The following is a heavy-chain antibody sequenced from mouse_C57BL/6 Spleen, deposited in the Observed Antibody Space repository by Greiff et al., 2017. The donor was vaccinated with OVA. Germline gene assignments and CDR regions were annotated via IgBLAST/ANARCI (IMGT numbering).Heavy chain of an antibody. D-gene: IGHD1-1*01. CDR3: ARDRGTTVVASFDV. V-gene: IGHV5-4*01. CDR2: ISDGGSYT. CDR1: GFTFSSYA. Sequence: EVQLVESGGGLVKPGGSLKLSCAASGFTFSSYAMSWVRQTPEKRLEWVATISDGGSYTYYPDNVKGRFTISRDNAKNNLYLQMSHLKSEDTAMYYCARDRGTTVVASFDVWGTGTTVTVSS. J-gene: IGHJ1*03.